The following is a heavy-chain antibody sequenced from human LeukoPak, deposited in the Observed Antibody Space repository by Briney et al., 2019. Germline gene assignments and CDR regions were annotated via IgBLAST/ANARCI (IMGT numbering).Heavy chain of an antibody. CDR1: GFTFSSYA. CDR2: ISYDGSNK. CDR3: ARDLQSDSGSYYRGGGGFDY. V-gene: IGHV3-30-3*01. J-gene: IGHJ4*02. Sequence: GGSLRLSCAASGFTFSSYAMHWVRQAPGKGLEWVAVISYDGSNKYYADSVKGRFTISRDNSKNTLYLQMNSLRAEDTAVYYCARDLQSDSGSYYRGGGGFDYWGQGTLVTVSS. D-gene: IGHD1-26*01.